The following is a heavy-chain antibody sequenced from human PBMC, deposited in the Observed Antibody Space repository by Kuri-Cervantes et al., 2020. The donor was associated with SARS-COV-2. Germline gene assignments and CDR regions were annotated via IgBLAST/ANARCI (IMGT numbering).Heavy chain of an antibody. CDR2: INPSDGSA. J-gene: IGHJ5*01. CDR3: AASRKIDYDILTGYYPGLYNWFDS. D-gene: IGHD3-9*01. V-gene: IGHV1-46*01. CDR1: VYTFPKYL. Sequence: ASVKVSFMTSVYTFPKYLVHWVRQLPGQGLAWVGTINPSDGSASYAQKFQGRVTITADKSTSTAYMELSSLRSEDTAVYYCAASRKIDYDILTGYYPGLYNWFDSWGQGTLVTVSS.